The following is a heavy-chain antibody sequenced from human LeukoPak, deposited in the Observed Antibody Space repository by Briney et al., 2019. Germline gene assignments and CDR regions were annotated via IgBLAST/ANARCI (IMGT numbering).Heavy chain of an antibody. J-gene: IGHJ5*02. D-gene: IGHD1-1*01. CDR3: ARGHLVVQLERRRLSGWFDP. Sequence: PSETLSLTCAVYGGSFSGYYWSWIRQPPGKGLEWIGEINQRGSTNYNPSLKSRVTISVDTSKNQFSLKLSSVTAADTAVYYCARGHLVVQLERRRLSGWFDPWGQGTLVTVSS. V-gene: IGHV4-34*01. CDR2: INQRGST. CDR1: GGSFSGYY.